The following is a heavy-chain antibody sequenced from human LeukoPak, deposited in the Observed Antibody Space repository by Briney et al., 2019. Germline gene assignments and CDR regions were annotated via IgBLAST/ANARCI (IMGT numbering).Heavy chain of an antibody. J-gene: IGHJ4*02. Sequence: SETLSLXCTVSGGSISSYYWSWIRQTAGKGLEWIGRIYTSGSTNYNPSLKSRVTMSVDTSKNQFSLKLSSVTAADTAVYYCARGGYYYDSSGPYYFDYWGQGTLVTVSS. CDR3: ARGGYYYDSSGPYYFDY. V-gene: IGHV4-4*07. CDR1: GGSISSYY. D-gene: IGHD3-22*01. CDR2: IYTSGST.